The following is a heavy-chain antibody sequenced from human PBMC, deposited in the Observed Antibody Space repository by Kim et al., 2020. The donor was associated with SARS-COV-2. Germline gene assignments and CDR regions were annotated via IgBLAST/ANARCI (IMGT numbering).Heavy chain of an antibody. Sequence: GGSLRLSCAASGFTFSNAWMSWVRQAPGKGLEWVGRIKSKTDGGTTDYAAPVKGRFTISRDDSKNTLYLQMNSLKTEDTAVYYCTTDSSLLWFGEFDYWGQGTLVTVSS. J-gene: IGHJ4*02. V-gene: IGHV3-15*01. D-gene: IGHD3-10*01. CDR3: TTDSSLLWFGEFDY. CDR2: IKSKTDGGTT. CDR1: GFTFSNAW.